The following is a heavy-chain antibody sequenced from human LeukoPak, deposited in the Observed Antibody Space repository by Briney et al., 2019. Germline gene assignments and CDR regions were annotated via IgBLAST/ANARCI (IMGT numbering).Heavy chain of an antibody. Sequence: SETLSLTCTVSGGPISSYYWSWIRQPPGKGLEWIGYIYYSGSTNYNPFLKSRVTISVDTSKNQFSLKLSSVTAADTAVYYCARGSIVGATPHDLWGRGTLVTVSS. CDR1: GGPISSYY. D-gene: IGHD1-26*01. CDR3: ARGSIVGATPHDL. J-gene: IGHJ2*01. V-gene: IGHV4-59*01. CDR2: IYYSGST.